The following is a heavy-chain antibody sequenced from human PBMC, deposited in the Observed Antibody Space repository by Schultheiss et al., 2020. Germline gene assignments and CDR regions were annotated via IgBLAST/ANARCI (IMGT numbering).Heavy chain of an antibody. J-gene: IGHJ4*02. CDR1: GFTFSSYA. V-gene: IGHV3-23*01. Sequence: GGSLRLSCAASGFTFSSYAMSWVRQAPGKGLEWVSAISGSGGSTYYADSVKGRFTISRDNSKNTLYMQMNSLGDEDTAVYYCARGGDYFDYWGQGTLVTVSS. CDR3: ARGGDYFDY. D-gene: IGHD5-24*01. CDR2: ISGSGGST.